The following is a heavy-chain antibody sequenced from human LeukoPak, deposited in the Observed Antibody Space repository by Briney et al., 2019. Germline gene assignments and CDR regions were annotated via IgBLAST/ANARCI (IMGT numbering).Heavy chain of an antibody. Sequence: QPGGSLRLSYAASAFSFTISWMSWVRQDPREGLEWVANIKQDGSEKYYMDCVKGRFTISRDNAKDSLYLQMNSLRAEDTAVYYCAKLSWSGYYRYYYYMDVWGKGTTVTVSS. CDR2: IKQDGSEK. CDR1: AFSFTISW. V-gene: IGHV3-7*01. CDR3: AKLSWSGYYRYYYYMDV. J-gene: IGHJ6*03. D-gene: IGHD3-3*01.